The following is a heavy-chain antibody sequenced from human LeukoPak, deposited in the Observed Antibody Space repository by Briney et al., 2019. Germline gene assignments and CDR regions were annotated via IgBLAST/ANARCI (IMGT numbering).Heavy chain of an antibody. Sequence: ASVKVSCKASGYTFTSYYMHWVRRAPGQGLEWMGIINPSGGSTSYAQKFQGRVTMTRDTSTSTVYMELSSLRSEDTAVYYCARVRYSSLLKAKENYFDYWGQGTLVTVSS. CDR3: ARVRYSSLLKAKENYFDY. CDR1: GYTFTSYY. V-gene: IGHV1-46*01. CDR2: INPSGGST. D-gene: IGHD6-13*01. J-gene: IGHJ4*02.